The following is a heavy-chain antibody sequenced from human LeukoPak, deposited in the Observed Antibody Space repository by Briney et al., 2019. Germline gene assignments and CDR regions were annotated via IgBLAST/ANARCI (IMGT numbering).Heavy chain of an antibody. Sequence: ASVKVSCKASGYTFTSYYMHWVRQAPGQGLEWMGIINPNAGSTSYAQKFQGRVTMARDMSTSTVYMELSSLRSEDTAVYYCARLEGGDYYDSSGDYWGQGTLVTVSS. V-gene: IGHV1-46*01. CDR3: ARLEGGDYYDSSGDY. CDR2: INPNAGST. J-gene: IGHJ4*02. CDR1: GYTFTSYY. D-gene: IGHD3-22*01.